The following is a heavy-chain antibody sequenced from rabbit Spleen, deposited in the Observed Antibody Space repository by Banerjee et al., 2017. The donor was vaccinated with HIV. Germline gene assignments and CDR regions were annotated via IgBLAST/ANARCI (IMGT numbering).Heavy chain of an antibody. D-gene: IGHD4-1*01. CDR1: GFTLSSYW. CDR2: INTYTAKG. V-gene: IGHV1S40*01. J-gene: IGHJ4*01. Sequence: QSLEESGGGLVQPEGSLSLTCTASGFTLSSYWMCWVRQAPGKGLEWIACINTYTAKGVYATWAKGRFTISRTSSTTVTLQMTSLAAADTATYFCARDLAGAIGWNFYLWGPGTLVTVS. CDR3: ARDLAGAIGWNFYL.